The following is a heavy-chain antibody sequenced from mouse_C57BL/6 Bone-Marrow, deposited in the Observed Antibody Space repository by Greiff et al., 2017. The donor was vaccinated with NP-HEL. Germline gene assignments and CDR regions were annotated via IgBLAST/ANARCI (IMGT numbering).Heavy chain of an antibody. V-gene: IGHV10-1*01. Sequence: EVKLQESGGGLVQPKGSLKLSCAASGFSFNTYAMNWVRQAPGKGLEWVARIRSKSNNYATYYADSVKDRFTISRDDSESMLYLQMNNLKTEDTAMYYCVRQIYYDYPAWFAYWGQGTLVTVSA. J-gene: IGHJ3*01. CDR3: VRQIYYDYPAWFAY. D-gene: IGHD2-4*01. CDR2: IRSKSNNYAT. CDR1: GFSFNTYA.